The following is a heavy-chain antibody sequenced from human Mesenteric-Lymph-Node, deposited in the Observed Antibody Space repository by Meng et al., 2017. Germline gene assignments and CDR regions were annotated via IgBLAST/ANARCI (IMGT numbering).Heavy chain of an antibody. CDR1: GGSISTYY. D-gene: IGHD3-10*01. CDR2: IFYSGST. V-gene: IGHV4-59*08. Sequence: RPQEPRSGLVKPSEPLSLTCTVSGGSISTYYWSWIRQPPGKGLEWIGYIFYSGSTNYNPSLKSRVTISVDTSKNQFSLKLTSVTAADTAVYYCARHLYIMIRGYGFDPWGQGTLVTVSS. CDR3: ARHLYIMIRGYGFDP. J-gene: IGHJ5*02.